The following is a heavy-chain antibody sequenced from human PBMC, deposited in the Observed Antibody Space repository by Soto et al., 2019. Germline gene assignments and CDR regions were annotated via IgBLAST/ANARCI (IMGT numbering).Heavy chain of an antibody. D-gene: IGHD5-12*01. V-gene: IGHV4-61*01. Sequence: SETLSLTCTVSGGSVSSGSYYWSWIRQPPGKGLEWIGYIYYSGSTNYNPSLKSRVTISVDTSKNQFSLKLSSVTAADTAVYYCARGTSGYDNYGMDVWGQGTTVTVSS. J-gene: IGHJ6*02. CDR2: IYYSGST. CDR3: ARGTSGYDNYGMDV. CDR1: GGSVSSGSYY.